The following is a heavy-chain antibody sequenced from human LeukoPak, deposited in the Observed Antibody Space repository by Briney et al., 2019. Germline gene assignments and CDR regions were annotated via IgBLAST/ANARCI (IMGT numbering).Heavy chain of an antibody. CDR3: TRGYSGYDFGRYFDL. Sequence: GGSLRLSCAASGFTFSSYYMSWVRHAPGKGLEWVSGINWNGGSTGYADSVKGRFTISRDNAKKSLYLQMNSLRAEDTALYYCTRGYSGYDFGRYFDLWGQGTLVTVSS. CDR2: INWNGGST. CDR1: GFTFSSYY. D-gene: IGHD5-12*01. J-gene: IGHJ5*02. V-gene: IGHV3-20*04.